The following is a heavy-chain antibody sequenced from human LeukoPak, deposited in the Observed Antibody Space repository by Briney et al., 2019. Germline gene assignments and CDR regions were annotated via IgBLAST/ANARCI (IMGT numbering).Heavy chain of an antibody. D-gene: IGHD3-10*01. CDR2: INPNSGGT. CDR3: AREPPFYGSGSRDAFDI. J-gene: IGHJ3*02. CDR1: GYTFTGYY. Sequence: GASVTVSCKASGYTFTGYYMHWVRQAPGQGLEWMGWINPNSGGTNYAQKFQGRVTMTRDTSISTAYMELSRLRSDDTAVYYCAREPPFYGSGSRDAFDIWGQGTMVTVSS. V-gene: IGHV1-2*02.